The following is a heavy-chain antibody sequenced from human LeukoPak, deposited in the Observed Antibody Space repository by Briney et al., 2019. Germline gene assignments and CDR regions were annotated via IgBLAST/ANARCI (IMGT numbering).Heavy chain of an antibody. J-gene: IGHJ4*02. CDR3: ARESREDSWTFDY. V-gene: IGHV4-59*01. CDR2: IYYSGST. Sequence: SGTLSLTCTVSGGSISSYYWSWIRQPPGKGLEWIGYIYYSGSTNYNPSLKSRVTISVDTSKNQFSLKLSSVTAADTAVYYCARESREDSWTFDYWGQGTLVTVSS. D-gene: IGHD3/OR15-3a*01. CDR1: GGSISSYY.